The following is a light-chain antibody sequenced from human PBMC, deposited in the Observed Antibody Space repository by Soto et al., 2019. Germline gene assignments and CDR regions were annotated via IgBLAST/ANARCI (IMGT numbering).Light chain of an antibody. Sequence: DIQMTQSPSSLSASVGDRVTITCRASQSISSYLNWYQQKPGKAPKVLIYAASSLQSGVPSRFSGSGSGTDFTLTSSSLQPEDFATYYGQQSYSTPYTFGQGTKLEIK. CDR3: QQSYSTPYT. J-gene: IGKJ2*01. CDR2: AAS. V-gene: IGKV1-39*01. CDR1: QSISSY.